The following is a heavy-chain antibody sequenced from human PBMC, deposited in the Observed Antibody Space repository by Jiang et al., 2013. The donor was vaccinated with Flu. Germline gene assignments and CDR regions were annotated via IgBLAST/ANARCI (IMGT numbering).Heavy chain of an antibody. D-gene: IGHD3-22*01. V-gene: IGHV4-34*01. CDR3: ARVGSLRKGYYYDRSGYWGD. J-gene: IGHJ4*02. Sequence: LLKPSETLSLTCGLSGGSFSGYYWSWIRQSPGKGLEWIGEINQSGNTNYNPSLKSRVTISMDTSKKQFSLNLSSVTAADTAVYYCARVGSLRKGYYYDRSGYWGDWGQGTLVTVSS. CDR2: INQSGNT. CDR1: GGSFSGYY.